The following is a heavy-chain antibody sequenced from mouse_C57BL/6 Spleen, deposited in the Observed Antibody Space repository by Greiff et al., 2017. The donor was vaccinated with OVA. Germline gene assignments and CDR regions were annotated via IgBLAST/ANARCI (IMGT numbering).Heavy chain of an antibody. J-gene: IGHJ1*03. D-gene: IGHD3-3*01. Sequence: EVQLQQSGPELVKPGASVKISCKASGYTFTDYYMNWVKQSHGKSLEWIGDINPNNGGTSYNQKFKGKATLTVDKSSSTAYMELRSLTSEDSAVYYCARLGQEGYFDVWGTGTTVTVSS. CDR2: INPNNGGT. V-gene: IGHV1-26*01. CDR1: GYTFTDYY. CDR3: ARLGQEGYFDV.